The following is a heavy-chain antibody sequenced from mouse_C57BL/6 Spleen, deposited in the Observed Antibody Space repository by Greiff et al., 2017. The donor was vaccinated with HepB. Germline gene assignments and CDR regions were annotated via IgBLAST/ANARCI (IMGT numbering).Heavy chain of an antibody. CDR1: GFTFSSYA. Sequence: EVMLVESGEGLVKPGGSLKLSCAASGFTFSSYAMSWVRQTPEKRLEWVAYISSGGDYIYYADTVKGRFTISRDNARNTLYLQMSSLKSEDTAMYYCTRDGSSSYYYAMDYWGQGTSVTVSS. D-gene: IGHD1-1*01. J-gene: IGHJ4*01. CDR3: TRDGSSSYYYAMDY. V-gene: IGHV5-9-1*02. CDR2: ISSGGDYI.